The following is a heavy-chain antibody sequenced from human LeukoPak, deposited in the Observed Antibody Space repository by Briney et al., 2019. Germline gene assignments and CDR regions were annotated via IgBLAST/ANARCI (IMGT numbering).Heavy chain of an antibody. D-gene: IGHD6-19*01. V-gene: IGHV3-30*02. J-gene: IGHJ5*02. CDR2: IRYDGSNK. CDR3: AKGPEWLHNWFDP. Sequence: PGGSLRLSCAASGFTFSSYGMHWVRQAPGKGLEWVAFIRYDGSNKYYADSVEGRFTISRDNSKNTLYLQMNSLRAEDTAVYYCAKGPEWLHNWFDPWGQGTLVTVSS. CDR1: GFTFSSYG.